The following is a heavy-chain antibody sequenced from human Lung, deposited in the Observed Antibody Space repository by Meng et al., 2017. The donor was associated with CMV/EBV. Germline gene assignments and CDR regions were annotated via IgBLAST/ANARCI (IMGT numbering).Heavy chain of an antibody. V-gene: IGHV3-7*01. CDR3: ARVQSSKSGDAFDV. D-gene: IGHD2-15*01. J-gene: IGHJ3*01. CDR2: IKRDGSEK. CDR1: GFTLSNYW. Sequence: ESLKISXAASGFTLSNYWMSWVRQAPGKGLEWVANIKRDGSEKYYVDSVTGRFTISRDNAKNSLYLQMNSLRAEDTAVYYCARVQSSKSGDAFDVWGQGTMVTVSS.